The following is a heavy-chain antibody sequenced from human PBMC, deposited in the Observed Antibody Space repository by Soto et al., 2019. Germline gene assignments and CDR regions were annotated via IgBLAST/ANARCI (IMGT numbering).Heavy chain of an antibody. J-gene: IGHJ4*02. Sequence: GASVKVSCKASGDTFTTYDLNWVRQATGHGLEWMGWINPNSGNIGYAQRFQGRVTMTRDTANRTAYMEVSRLRSDDTAGYYCASGRASGCHYLLDYWGQGTLVTVSS. CDR2: INPNSGNI. CDR3: ASGRASGCHYLLDY. V-gene: IGHV1-8*01. CDR1: GDTFTTYD. D-gene: IGHD3-10*01.